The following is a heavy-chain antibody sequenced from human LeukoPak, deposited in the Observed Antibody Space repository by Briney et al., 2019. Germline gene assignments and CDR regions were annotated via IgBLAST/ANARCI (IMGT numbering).Heavy chain of an antibody. CDR3: ARIQLPGAFDI. V-gene: IGHV1-18*01. CDR1: GHTFTSYG. D-gene: IGHD1-1*01. J-gene: IGHJ3*02. Sequence: GASEKVSCKASGHTFTSYGISWVRQAPGQGLEWMGWISAYNGNTNYAQKRQGRVTMTTDTSTSTAYMELRSLRSDDTAVYYCARIQLPGAFDIRGQGTMVTVSS. CDR2: ISAYNGNT.